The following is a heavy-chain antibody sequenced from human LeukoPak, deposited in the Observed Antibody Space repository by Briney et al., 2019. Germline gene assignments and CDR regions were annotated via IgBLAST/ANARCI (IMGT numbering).Heavy chain of an antibody. CDR2: VNPNSGST. V-gene: IGHV1-2*02. CDR3: ARMSPHHTWEQLGFEY. D-gene: IGHD1-26*01. CDR1: EYTLTDYS. J-gene: IGHJ4*02. Sequence: GASAKVSRKASEYTLTDYSIHWVRQAPGQRPEWMGGVNPNSGSTRYAPRLQGRVSMTTETSITTAFTALSGLMSAATAILYIARMSPHHTWEQLGFEYWGQGTLVTVSP.